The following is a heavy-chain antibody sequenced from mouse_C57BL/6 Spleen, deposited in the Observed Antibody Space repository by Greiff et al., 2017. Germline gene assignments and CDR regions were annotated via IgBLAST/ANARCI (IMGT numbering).Heavy chain of an antibody. Sequence: VQLQQSGPELVKPGASVKISCKASGYSFTSYYIHWVKQRPGQGLEWIGWIYPGSGNTKYNEKFKGKATLTADTSSSTAYMQLSSLTSEDSAVYYCAKPSSGRRNAMDYWGQGTSVTVSS. J-gene: IGHJ4*01. CDR1: GYSFTSYY. D-gene: IGHD3-2*02. V-gene: IGHV1-66*01. CDR3: AKPSSGRRNAMDY. CDR2: IYPGSGNT.